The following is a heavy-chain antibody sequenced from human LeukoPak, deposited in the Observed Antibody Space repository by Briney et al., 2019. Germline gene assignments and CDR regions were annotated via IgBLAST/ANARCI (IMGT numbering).Heavy chain of an antibody. V-gene: IGHV3-21*01. CDR2: ISSGSSYI. CDR3: ARRRQQLADCFDY. CDR1: RFTFSTYS. J-gene: IGHJ4*02. D-gene: IGHD6-13*01. Sequence: GGSLRLSCAASRFTFSTYSMNWVRQAPGKGLEWVSSISSGSSYIYYADSLKGRFTISRDNAKNSLYLQMNSLRAEDTAVYYCARRRQQLADCFDYWGQGTLVTVSS.